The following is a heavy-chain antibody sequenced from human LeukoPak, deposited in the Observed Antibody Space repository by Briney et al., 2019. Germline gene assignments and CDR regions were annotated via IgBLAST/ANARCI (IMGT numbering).Heavy chain of an antibody. CDR1: GGSISSGGFS. J-gene: IGHJ4*02. D-gene: IGHD3-3*01. V-gene: IGHV4-30-2*01. CDR2: IYHSGST. Sequence: SETLSLTCAVSGGSISSGGFSWSWIRQPPGKGLEWIGYIYHSGSTYYNPSLKSRVTISADRSKNQFSLKLSSVTAADTAVYYCARGPNFTIFGVVTLYFDYWGQGTLVTVSS. CDR3: ARGPNFTIFGVVTLYFDY.